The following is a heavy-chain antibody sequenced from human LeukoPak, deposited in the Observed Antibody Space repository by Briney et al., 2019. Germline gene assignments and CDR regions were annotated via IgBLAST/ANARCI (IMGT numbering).Heavy chain of an antibody. Sequence: GGSLRLSCAASGFSFTDYYMSWFRQAPGKGLEWVSYISGTGNVIYDADSVRGRFTISRDNAKNSLYLQMNSLRAEDTAVYYCVRGGGCSGSPMRYGTDVWGQGTTVTVSS. J-gene: IGHJ6*02. CDR1: GFSFTDYY. V-gene: IGHV3-11*04. D-gene: IGHD6-19*01. CDR2: ISGTGNVI. CDR3: VRGGGCSGSPMRYGTDV.